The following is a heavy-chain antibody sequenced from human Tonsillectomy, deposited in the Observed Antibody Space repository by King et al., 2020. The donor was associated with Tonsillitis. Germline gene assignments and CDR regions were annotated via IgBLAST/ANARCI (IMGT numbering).Heavy chain of an antibody. CDR2: IWYDGSNK. V-gene: IGHV3-33*01. Sequence: VQLVESGGGVVQPGRSLRLSCAASGFTFSSYGMHWVRQAPGKGLEWVAVIWYDGSNKYYADSVKGRFTISRDISKKTVYLQMNSLRAEDTAVYYCAGDTSGTHFDYWGQGTLVTVSS. CDR3: AGDTSGTHFDY. D-gene: IGHD1-1*01. CDR1: GFTFSSYG. J-gene: IGHJ4*02.